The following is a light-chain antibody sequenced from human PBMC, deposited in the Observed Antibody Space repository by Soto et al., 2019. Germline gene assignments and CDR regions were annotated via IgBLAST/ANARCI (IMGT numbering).Light chain of an antibody. CDR3: QQANSFRPN. CDR1: QGISSW. V-gene: IGKV1D-12*01. J-gene: IGKJ5*01. Sequence: DIPMTQSPSSVSASVGDRVTITCRASQGISSWLGWYQQKPGKAPKLLIYAASSLQSGVPSRFSGSGSGTDFILTISSLQPEDFATYYCQQANSFRPNFGQGTRLEIK. CDR2: AAS.